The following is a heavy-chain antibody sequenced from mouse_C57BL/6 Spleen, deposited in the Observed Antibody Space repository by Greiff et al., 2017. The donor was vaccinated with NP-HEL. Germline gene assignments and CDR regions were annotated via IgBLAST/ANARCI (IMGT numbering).Heavy chain of an antibody. J-gene: IGHJ1*03. D-gene: IGHD1-1*01. V-gene: IGHV1-81*01. Sequence: VQLQQSGAELARPGVSVKLSCKASGYTFTSYGISWVKQRTGQGLEWIGEIYPRSGNTYYNEKFKGKATLTADKSSSTAYMELRSLTSEDSAVYFCARYYGSSYEYFDVWGTGTTVTVSS. CDR2: IYPRSGNT. CDR3: ARYYGSSYEYFDV. CDR1: GYTFTSYG.